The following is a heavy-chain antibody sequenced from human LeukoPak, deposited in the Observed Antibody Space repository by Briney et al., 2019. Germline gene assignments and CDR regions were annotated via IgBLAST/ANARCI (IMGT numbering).Heavy chain of an antibody. CDR1: GFTFSSYG. D-gene: IGHD6-13*01. Sequence: GGSLRLSCAASGFTFSSYGIHWVRQAPGKGLEWVAVISYDGGNKYYADSVKGRFTISRDNSKNTLYLQMNSLRAEDTAVYYCAKAGEGEYSSSWYGDYWGQGTLVTVSS. CDR3: AKAGEGEYSSSWYGDY. V-gene: IGHV3-30*18. J-gene: IGHJ4*02. CDR2: ISYDGGNK.